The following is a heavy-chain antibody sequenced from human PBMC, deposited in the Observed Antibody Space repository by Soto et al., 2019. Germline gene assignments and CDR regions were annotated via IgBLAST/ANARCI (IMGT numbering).Heavy chain of an antibody. CDR2: ISAYNGNT. Sequence: ASVKVSCKASGYTFTSYGISWVRQAPGQGLEWMGWISAYNGNTNYAQKLQGRVTMTTDTSTSTAYMELRSLRSDDTAVYYCARLRIVATQDSYYYYGMDVWGQGTTVTVSS. CDR1: GYTFTSYG. J-gene: IGHJ6*02. CDR3: ARLRIVATQDSYYYYGMDV. D-gene: IGHD5-12*01. V-gene: IGHV1-18*04.